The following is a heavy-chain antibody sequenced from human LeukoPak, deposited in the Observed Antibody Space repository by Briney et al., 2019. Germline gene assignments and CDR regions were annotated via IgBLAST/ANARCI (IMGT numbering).Heavy chain of an antibody. V-gene: IGHV4-59*01. J-gene: IGHJ3*02. CDR1: GGSMSSYY. Sequence: PSETLSLTCTVSGGSMSSYYWSWIWQPPGKGLEWIGYIYYSGSTNYNPSLKSRVTISVDTSKNQFSLKLSSVTAADTAVYYCARDEAVGAFDIWGQGTMVTVSS. D-gene: IGHD4-23*01. CDR2: IYYSGST. CDR3: ARDEAVGAFDI.